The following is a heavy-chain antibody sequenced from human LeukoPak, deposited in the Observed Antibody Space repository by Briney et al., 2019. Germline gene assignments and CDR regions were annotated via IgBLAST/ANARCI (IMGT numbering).Heavy chain of an antibody. CDR1: GYSFSNYW. CDR3: ARHESWFAEDAFDI. V-gene: IGHV5-51*01. J-gene: IGHJ3*02. D-gene: IGHD3-10*01. Sequence: GESLKISCKGSGYSFSNYWIGWGRQIPGKGVEWIGGVYGGDSDTRYRPSYQGLVTISVDKSITTAYLQWSSLRASDTAMYYCARHESWFAEDAFDIWGQGTIVTVSS. CDR2: VYGGDSDT.